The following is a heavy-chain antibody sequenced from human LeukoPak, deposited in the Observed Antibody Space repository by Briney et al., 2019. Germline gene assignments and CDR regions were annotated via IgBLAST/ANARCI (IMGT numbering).Heavy chain of an antibody. J-gene: IGHJ3*02. CDR1: GGSISSYY. Sequence: SETLSLTCTVSGGSISSYYWSWIRQPPGKGLEWIGYIYYSGSTNYNPSLKSRVTISVDTSKNQFSLKLSSVTAADTAVYYCARVGIVVVPAVRGAFDIWGQGTMVTVSS. CDR3: ARVGIVVVPAVRGAFDI. V-gene: IGHV4-59*01. D-gene: IGHD2-2*01. CDR2: IYYSGST.